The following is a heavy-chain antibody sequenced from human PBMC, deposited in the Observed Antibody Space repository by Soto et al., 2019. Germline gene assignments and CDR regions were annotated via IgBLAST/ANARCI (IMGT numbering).Heavy chain of an antibody. CDR3: ARAYGGYADY. J-gene: IGHJ4*02. V-gene: IGHV4-34*01. Sequence: SETLSLTCAVYGGSFSGYYWSWIRQPPGKGLEWIGYINHSGSTNYNPSLKSRVTISVDTSKNQFSLKLSSVTAADTAVYYCARAYGGYADYWGQGALVTVSS. D-gene: IGHD5-12*01. CDR2: INHSGST. CDR1: GGSFSGYY.